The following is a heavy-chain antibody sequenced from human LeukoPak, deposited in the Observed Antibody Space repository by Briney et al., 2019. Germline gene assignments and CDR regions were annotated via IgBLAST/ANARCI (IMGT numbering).Heavy chain of an antibody. Sequence: QPGASLRLSCAASGFTFSSYAMSWVRQAPGKGLEWVSAFSGSGGSTYYADSVKGRFTISRDNSKNTLYLQMNSLRAEDTAVYYCAKGRSSSVWGYGMDVWGQGTTVTVSS. J-gene: IGHJ6*02. CDR3: AKGRSSSVWGYGMDV. CDR2: FSGSGGST. D-gene: IGHD6-6*01. V-gene: IGHV3-23*01. CDR1: GFTFSSYA.